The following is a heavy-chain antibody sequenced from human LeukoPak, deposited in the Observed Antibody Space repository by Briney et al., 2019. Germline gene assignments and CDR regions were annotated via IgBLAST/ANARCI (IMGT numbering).Heavy chain of an antibody. CDR3: ARPRGRSSTSCYDY. CDR2: IYYSGST. D-gene: IGHD2-2*01. Sequence: SETLSLTCAVSGGSISSYYWSWIRQPPVKGLEWIGYIYYSGSTNYNPSLKSRVTISVDTSKNQFSLKLRSVTAADTAVYYCARPRGRSSTSCYDYWGQGTLVTVSS. J-gene: IGHJ4*02. V-gene: IGHV4-59*08. CDR1: GGSISSYY.